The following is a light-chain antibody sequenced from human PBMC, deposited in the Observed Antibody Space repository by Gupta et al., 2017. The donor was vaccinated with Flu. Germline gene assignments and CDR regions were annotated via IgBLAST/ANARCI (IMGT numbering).Light chain of an antibody. CDR2: EVS. V-gene: IGLV2-8*01. Sequence: QSALTQPPSASGPPGPSVTISCTGTSSDVGDYSYVSWYQQHPGKAHKVMINEVSKRPGGVPDGFSGCKSGNTASLTVSGRQEDDEADYYCGWDAGGNIWVFGGGTKLTVL. CDR3: GWDAGGNIWV. CDR1: SSDVGDYSY. J-gene: IGLJ3*02.